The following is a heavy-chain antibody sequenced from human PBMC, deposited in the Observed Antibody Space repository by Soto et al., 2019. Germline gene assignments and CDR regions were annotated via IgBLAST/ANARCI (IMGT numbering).Heavy chain of an antibody. CDR2: IYHTGTT. V-gene: IGHV4-38-2*01. CDR3: GRPQLGHSGGSQFDL. Sequence: SETLSLTCAVSGDSISRGYHWAWIRQSPTKGLEWIASIYHTGTTYYNPSLTSRVTISVDTSQNQFSLNLRSVTAADTAVYYCGRPQLGHSGGSQFDLWGRGTLVTVSS. D-gene: IGHD6-19*01. J-gene: IGHJ5*02. CDR1: GDSISRGYH.